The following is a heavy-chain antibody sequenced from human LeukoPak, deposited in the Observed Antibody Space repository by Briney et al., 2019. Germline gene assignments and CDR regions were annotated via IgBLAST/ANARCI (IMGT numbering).Heavy chain of an antibody. D-gene: IGHD3-22*01. CDR3: ASRNYYDSTGYFDY. Sequence: SETLSLTCTVSGGSISSYYWSWIRQPPGKGLEWIGYIYYSGSTNYSPSLESRVTISLDKSKNQFSLKLSSVTAADTAVYYCASRNYYDSTGYFDYWGQGTLVTVSS. V-gene: IGHV4-59*12. CDR2: IYYSGST. CDR1: GGSISSYY. J-gene: IGHJ4*02.